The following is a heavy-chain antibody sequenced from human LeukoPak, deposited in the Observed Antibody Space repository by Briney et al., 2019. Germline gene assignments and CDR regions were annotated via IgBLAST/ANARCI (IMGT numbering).Heavy chain of an antibody. V-gene: IGHV4-59*01. D-gene: IGHD6-19*01. Sequence: SETLSLTCTVSGDPISYYYWSWIRQSPGKELEWIGYMYNRGSTIYNPSLKSRVTISTDTSKNQFSLRLTSVTAADTAVYYCVRAEKAVTGTLDSWGQGTLITVSS. CDR3: VRAEKAVTGTLDS. CDR2: MYNRGST. J-gene: IGHJ4*02. CDR1: GDPISYYY.